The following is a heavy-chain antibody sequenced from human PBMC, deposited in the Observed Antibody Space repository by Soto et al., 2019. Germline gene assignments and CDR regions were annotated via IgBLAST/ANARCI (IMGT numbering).Heavy chain of an antibody. CDR1: GFSFSSFA. J-gene: IGHJ6*02. Sequence: EVQLLESGGGFIHPGGSLRLSCAASGFSFSSFAMNWVRQAPGKGLEWVSIISGSAESSFYADSVKGRFTISRDNSKSALYLQSSSLRAEDTAVYYCAKTRGAMIYAISVYGMDVWGQGTTVTVSS. D-gene: IGHD2-8*01. V-gene: IGHV3-23*01. CDR3: AKTRGAMIYAISVYGMDV. CDR2: ISGSAESS.